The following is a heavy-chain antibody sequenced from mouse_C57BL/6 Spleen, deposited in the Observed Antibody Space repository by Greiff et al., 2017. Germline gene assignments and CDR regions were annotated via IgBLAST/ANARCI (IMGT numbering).Heavy chain of an antibody. CDR1: GFNIKDYY. J-gene: IGHJ4*01. CDR3: STSYYGSRPMDY. D-gene: IGHD1-1*01. Sequence: EVQLQQSGAELVRPGASVKLSCTASGFNIKDYYMHWVKQRPEQGLEWIGRIDPEDGDTEYAPKFQGKGTMTADSSSNTADLLHSSLTSVDTAVYYCSTSYYGSRPMDYWGQGTSVTVSS. V-gene: IGHV14-1*01. CDR2: IDPEDGDT.